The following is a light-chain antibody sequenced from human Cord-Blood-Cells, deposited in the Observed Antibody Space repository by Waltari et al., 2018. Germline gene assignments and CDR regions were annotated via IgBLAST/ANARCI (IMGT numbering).Light chain of an antibody. J-gene: IGLJ3*02. CDR3: QTWGTGIWV. V-gene: IGLV4-69*01. CDR1: SWHSSYA. CDR2: LNSDGSQ. Sequence: QLVLTQSPSASASLGASVKLTCTLSSWHSSYAIACPRQQPEKGPRYLMKLNSDGSQSKGDGITDRFSGSSSGAERYLTISSLQSEDEADYYCQTWGTGIWVFGGGTKLTVL.